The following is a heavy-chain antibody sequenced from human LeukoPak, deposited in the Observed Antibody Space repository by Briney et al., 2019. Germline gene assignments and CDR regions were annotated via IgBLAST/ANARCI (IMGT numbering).Heavy chain of an antibody. V-gene: IGHV1-8*01. Sequence: ASVKVSCKASGYTFRSYEVNWVRQAPGQGLEWVGWIHPNSGKTGYAQKFQGRVTMTRDTSTETAFMELSSLKFDDTAIFYCARGHYGGNRYFDIWGQGTLVTVSS. CDR2: IHPNSGKT. D-gene: IGHD4-23*01. CDR1: GYTFRSYE. CDR3: ARGHYGGNRYFDI. J-gene: IGHJ4*02.